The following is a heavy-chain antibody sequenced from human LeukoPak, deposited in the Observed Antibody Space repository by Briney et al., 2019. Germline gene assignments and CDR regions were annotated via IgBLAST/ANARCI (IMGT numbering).Heavy chain of an antibody. Sequence: SETLSLTCTVSGSSMSSYYWSWIRQPPGKGLEWIGYIYYSGSTNYNPSLKSRVTISVDTSKNQFSLKLSSVTAADTAVYYCARHMGTTFGGVIAQDYYYYAMDVWGQGTTVTVSS. J-gene: IGHJ6*02. V-gene: IGHV4-59*08. CDR3: ARHMGTTFGGVIAQDYYYYAMDV. D-gene: IGHD3-16*02. CDR2: IYYSGST. CDR1: GSSMSSYY.